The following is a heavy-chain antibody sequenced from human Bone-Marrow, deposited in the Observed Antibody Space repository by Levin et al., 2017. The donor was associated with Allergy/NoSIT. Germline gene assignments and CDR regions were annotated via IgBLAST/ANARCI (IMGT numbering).Heavy chain of an antibody. V-gene: IGHV3-23*01. CDR1: GFTFSSYA. J-gene: IGHJ4*02. Sequence: SCAASGFTFSSYAMSWVRQAPGKGLEWVSGIGGNGASTYYADPVKGRFTISRDNSKNTLYLQMNSLRAEDTAVYYCAKSGGYSNSPLDYWGQGTLVTVSS. D-gene: IGHD6-6*01. CDR2: IGGNGAST. CDR3: AKSGGYSNSPLDY.